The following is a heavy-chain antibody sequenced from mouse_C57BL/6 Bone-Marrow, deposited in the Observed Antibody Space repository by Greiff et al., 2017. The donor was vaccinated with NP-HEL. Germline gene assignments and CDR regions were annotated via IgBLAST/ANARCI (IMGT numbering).Heavy chain of an antibody. J-gene: IGHJ4*01. CDR1: GYAFSSYW. CDR3: ARGLMGGYFYAMDY. CDR2: IYPGDGDT. Sequence: QVQLQQSGAELVKPGASVKISCKASGYAFSSYWMNWVKQRPGKGLEWIGQIYPGDGDTNYNGKFKGKATLTADKSSSTAYMQLSSLTSEDSAVYFCARGLMGGYFYAMDYWGQGTSVTVSS. D-gene: IGHD2-3*01. V-gene: IGHV1-80*01.